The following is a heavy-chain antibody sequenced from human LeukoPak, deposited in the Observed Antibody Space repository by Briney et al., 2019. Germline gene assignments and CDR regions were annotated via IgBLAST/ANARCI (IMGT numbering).Heavy chain of an antibody. CDR3: ARLRTTTFLDY. CDR2: IYPGDSDT. J-gene: IGHJ4*02. Sequence: HGESLKISCKGSGYSFASYWIGWVRQMPGKGLEWMGSIYPGDSDTRYSPSFRGQVTISVDTSKNQFSLKLSSVTAADTAVYYCARLRTTTFLDYWGQGTLVTVSS. CDR1: GYSFASYW. V-gene: IGHV5-51*01. D-gene: IGHD4-17*01.